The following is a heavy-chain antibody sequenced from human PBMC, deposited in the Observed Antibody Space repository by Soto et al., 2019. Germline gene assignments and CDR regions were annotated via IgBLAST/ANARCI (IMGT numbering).Heavy chain of an antibody. Sequence: EVQLVESGGGLVKPGGSLRLSCAASGFTFSSYSMNWVRQAPGKGLEWVSSISSNSRYIYYADSVKGRFTISRDNAKNSLYLQMNCLRAEDTALYYCARVFNLYSSSSGAVYWGQGTLVTVSS. CDR1: GFTFSSYS. CDR3: ARVFNLYSSSSGAVY. D-gene: IGHD6-6*01. V-gene: IGHV3-21*02. J-gene: IGHJ4*02. CDR2: ISSNSRYI.